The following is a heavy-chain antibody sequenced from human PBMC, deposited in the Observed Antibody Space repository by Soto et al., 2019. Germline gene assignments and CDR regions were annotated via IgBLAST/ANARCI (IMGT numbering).Heavy chain of an antibody. V-gene: IGHV4-59*08. CDR2: IYYSGST. CDR3: ARHYGSGNNWNYRNYYYYMDV. Sequence: SETLSLTCTVSGGSISSYYWSWIRQPPGKGLEWIGYIYYSGSTNYNPSLKSRVTISVDTSKNQFSLKLSSVTAADTAVYYCARHYGSGNNWNYRNYYYYMDVWGKGTTVTVSS. J-gene: IGHJ6*03. D-gene: IGHD1-7*01. CDR1: GGSISSYY.